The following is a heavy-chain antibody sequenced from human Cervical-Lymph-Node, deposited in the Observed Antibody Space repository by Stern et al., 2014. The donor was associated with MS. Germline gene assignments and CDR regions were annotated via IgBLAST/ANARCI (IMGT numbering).Heavy chain of an antibody. V-gene: IGHV1-69*01. CDR3: ARAAYSTSSYNY. CDR1: GGTFNTNV. Sequence: MQLVESGAEVKKPGSSVKVSCKASGGTFNTNVISWVRQAPGQGLEWMGGIIPIFGTALHAQKFQGSVTITANESPRAVYMEMTSLRSEDTAVYYCARAAYSTSSYNYWGQGTLVIVSS. CDR2: IIPIFGTA. J-gene: IGHJ4*02. D-gene: IGHD6-6*01.